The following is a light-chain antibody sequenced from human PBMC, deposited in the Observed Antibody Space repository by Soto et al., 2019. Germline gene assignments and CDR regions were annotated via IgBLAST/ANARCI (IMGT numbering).Light chain of an antibody. CDR1: EHIDTY. V-gene: IGKV1-39*01. J-gene: IGKJ4*01. CDR3: QQSYSLPLS. CDR2: SAS. Sequence: DIQVTQSPSSLSASLGDRVTVTCRASEHIDTYLNWYQQRPGKVPSLLIYSASTLQSGVPSRFSGSGSGTDFTLTISSLQPDDYATYYCQQSYSLPLSFGGGTKVEIK.